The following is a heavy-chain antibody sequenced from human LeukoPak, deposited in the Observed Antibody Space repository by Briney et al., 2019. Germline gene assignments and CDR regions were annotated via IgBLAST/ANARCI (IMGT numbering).Heavy chain of an antibody. J-gene: IGHJ4*02. Sequence: GGSLRPSCAASGFTFSDYYMSWIRQAPGKGLEWVSYISSSGSTIYYADSVKGRFTISRDNAKNSLHLQMNSLRAEDTAVYYCAKDVSYYDFWSGYFFDYWGQGTLVTVSS. CDR2: ISSSGSTI. CDR3: AKDVSYYDFWSGYFFDY. CDR1: GFTFSDYY. D-gene: IGHD3-3*01. V-gene: IGHV3-11*01.